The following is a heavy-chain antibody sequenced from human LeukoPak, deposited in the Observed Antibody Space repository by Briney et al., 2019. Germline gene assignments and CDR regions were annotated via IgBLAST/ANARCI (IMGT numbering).Heavy chain of an antibody. CDR1: GFTFSNAW. Sequence: GGSLTLSCAASGFTFSNAWMSWVRQAPGKGLEWVGRIKSKTDGGTTDYVAPVKGRFTISRDDSQNTLYPQMNSLKTEDTAVYYCSTKTVVRGVITYYYYYMDVWGKGTTVTVSS. CDR3: STKTVVRGVITYYYYYMDV. D-gene: IGHD3-10*01. J-gene: IGHJ6*03. CDR2: IKSKTDGGTT. V-gene: IGHV3-15*01.